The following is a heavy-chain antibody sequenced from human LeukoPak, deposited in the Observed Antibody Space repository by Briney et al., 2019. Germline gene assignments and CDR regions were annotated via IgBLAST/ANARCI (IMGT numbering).Heavy chain of an antibody. V-gene: IGHV3-7*01. D-gene: IGHD6-19*01. CDR2: IKQEGSEK. J-gene: IGHJ4*02. CDR1: GFTFSSYW. Sequence: GGALRLSCAASGFTFSSYWMSWGRQAPGEGLGRGAHIKQEGSEKYYVDSVKSRFTISRDNAKNSLFLQMNSLRAEDTAVYYCARGPAAGNLLGYWGQGTLVTVSS. CDR3: ARGPAAGNLLGY.